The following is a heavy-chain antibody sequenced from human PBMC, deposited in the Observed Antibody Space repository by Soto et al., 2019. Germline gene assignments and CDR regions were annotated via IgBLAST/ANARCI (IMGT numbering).Heavy chain of an antibody. CDR2: VIPIFGTA. Sequence: QVQLVQSGAEVKKPGSSVKVSCKASGGMFSSYGISWVRQAPGQGPEWMGGVIPIFGTADYAQKFQGRVTITADESTSTAYMELSSLRSEDTALYYCARDKLYCSGGTCYSYYFDYWGQGTLVTVSS. CDR3: ARDKLYCSGGTCYSYYFDY. D-gene: IGHD2-15*01. V-gene: IGHV1-69*01. CDR1: GGMFSSYG. J-gene: IGHJ4*02.